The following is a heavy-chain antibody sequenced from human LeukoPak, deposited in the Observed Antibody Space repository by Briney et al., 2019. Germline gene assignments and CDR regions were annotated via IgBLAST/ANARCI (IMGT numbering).Heavy chain of an antibody. V-gene: IGHV1-69*05. J-gene: IGHJ4*02. CDR1: GGTFSNFA. CDR2: IIPIFGAP. CDR3: AKRGGFGANAFYYFDY. Sequence: ASVKVSCKASGGTFSNFAFSWVRQAPGQGLEWMGGIIPIFGAPIYAQKFQGRVTITTDDSTSTVYMGLSSLRSEDTAVYYCAKRGGFGANAFYYFDYWGQGTLVTVSS. D-gene: IGHD4/OR15-4a*01.